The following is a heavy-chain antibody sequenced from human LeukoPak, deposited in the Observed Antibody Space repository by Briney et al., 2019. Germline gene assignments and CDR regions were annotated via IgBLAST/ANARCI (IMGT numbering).Heavy chain of an antibody. CDR1: GGSISSSSYY. CDR2: AYFTGST. D-gene: IGHD3-22*01. V-gene: IGHV4-39*01. CDR3: AKSGHSYYYTPGDFS. Sequence: SETLSLTCTVSGGSISSSSYYWGWIRQPPGKGLEWIGSAYFTGSTNYNPSLKTRVTVSLDTSKNQFSLRLTSVTAADTAVYCAKSGHSYYYTPGDFSWGQGTLVTVSS. J-gene: IGHJ5*02.